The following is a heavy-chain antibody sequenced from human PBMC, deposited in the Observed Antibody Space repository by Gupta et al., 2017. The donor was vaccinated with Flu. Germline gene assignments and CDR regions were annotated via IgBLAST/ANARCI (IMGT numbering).Heavy chain of an antibody. J-gene: IGHJ6*03. Sequence: GLEGVGRGRSKADGGTTDYASPVKGRFISSRDDSKSTLYLQMKSLQTEDTGVYYCTHRQGVPLSEGYMDVWGRGTTVSVSS. V-gene: IGHV3-15*01. D-gene: IGHD3-16*01. CDR3: THRQGVPLSEGYMDV. CDR2: GRSKADGGTT.